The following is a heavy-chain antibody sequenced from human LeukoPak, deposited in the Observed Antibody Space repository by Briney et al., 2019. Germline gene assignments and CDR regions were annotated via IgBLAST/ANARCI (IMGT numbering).Heavy chain of an antibody. J-gene: IGHJ4*02. Sequence: GGSLRLSCAASGFTFSSYAMSWVRQAPGEGLEWVSAISGSGVSTYYPDSVKGRFTISRDNSKNTLYLQMNSLRAEDTAVYYCARGKYYYDSTGYYPGGDYWGQGTLVTVSS. D-gene: IGHD3-22*01. V-gene: IGHV3-23*01. CDR2: ISGSGVST. CDR1: GFTFSSYA. CDR3: ARGKYYYDSTGYYPGGDY.